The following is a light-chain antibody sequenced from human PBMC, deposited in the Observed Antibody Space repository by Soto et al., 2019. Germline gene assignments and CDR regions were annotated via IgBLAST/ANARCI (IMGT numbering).Light chain of an antibody. CDR1: QRINRF. Sequence: IHMPPSPSSLSAAVGYRVTITCRASQRINRFLNWYQQKPGKAPKLLIYAASSLQRGVPSRFSCSGTGSDINLTISIRRPEDFESENYHHRYSHTTVTLGQGTRLEIK. CDR2: AAS. CDR3: HHRYSHTTVT. V-gene: IGKV1-39*01. J-gene: IGKJ5*01.